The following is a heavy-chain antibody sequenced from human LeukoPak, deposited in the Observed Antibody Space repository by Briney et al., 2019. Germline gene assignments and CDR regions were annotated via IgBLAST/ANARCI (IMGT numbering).Heavy chain of an antibody. Sequence: PSETLSLTCTVSGGSISSYYWSWIRQPPGKGLEWVGYIYTSGSTNYNPSLKSRVTISVDTSKNQFSLKLSSVTAADTAVYYCARQYDSSGRDAFDIWGQGTMVTVSS. D-gene: IGHD3-22*01. CDR1: GGSISSYY. J-gene: IGHJ3*02. V-gene: IGHV4-4*09. CDR2: IYTSGST. CDR3: ARQYDSSGRDAFDI.